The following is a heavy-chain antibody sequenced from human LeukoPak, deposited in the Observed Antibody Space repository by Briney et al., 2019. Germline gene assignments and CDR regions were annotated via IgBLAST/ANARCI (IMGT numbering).Heavy chain of an antibody. Sequence: PSETLSLTCTVSGGSISSGDYYWSWIRQPPGKGLEWIGYIYYSGSTYYNPSLKSRVNISVDTSKNQFSLKLTSVTAADTAVYYCARGVGATHFDYWGQGTLVTVSS. D-gene: IGHD1-26*01. V-gene: IGHV4-30-4*01. CDR1: GGSISSGDYY. CDR2: IYYSGST. J-gene: IGHJ4*02. CDR3: ARGVGATHFDY.